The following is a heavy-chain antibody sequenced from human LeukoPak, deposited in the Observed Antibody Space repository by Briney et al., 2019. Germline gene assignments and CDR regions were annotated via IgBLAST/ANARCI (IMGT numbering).Heavy chain of an antibody. CDR3: AKGDSGSYYDNWFDP. Sequence: GGSLRLSCAASGFTFNDYTMHWIRQAPGKGLEWVSLINWSGDTTYYADSVKGRFTISRDNSKNSLYLQMNSLRTEDTAFYYCAKGDSGSYYDNWFDPWGQGTLVTVSS. CDR1: GFTFNDYT. V-gene: IGHV3-43*01. CDR2: INWSGDTT. J-gene: IGHJ5*02. D-gene: IGHD1-26*01.